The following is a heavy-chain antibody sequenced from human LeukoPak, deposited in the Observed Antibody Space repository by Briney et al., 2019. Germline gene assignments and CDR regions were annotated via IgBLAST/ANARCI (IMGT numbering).Heavy chain of an antibody. D-gene: IGHD6-6*01. CDR3: AREGLRSIAARRGTRDYMDV. J-gene: IGHJ6*03. Sequence: ASVKVSCKASNYTFSSLGSDNSFISFAISWVRQAPGQGLEWMGWISGYNSKPFYAQNFQGRVTMTTDTSTSTVYMELRSLRSDDTAVYYCAREGLRSIAARRGTRDYMDVWGKGTTVIVSS. CDR1: NYTFSSLGSDNSFISFA. CDR2: ISGYNSKP. V-gene: IGHV1-18*01.